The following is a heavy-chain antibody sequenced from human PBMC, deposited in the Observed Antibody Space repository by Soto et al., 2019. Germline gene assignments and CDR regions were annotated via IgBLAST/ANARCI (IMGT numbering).Heavy chain of an antibody. Sequence: SETLSLTCTVSGGSISSGGYYWSWIRQHPGKGLEWIGCIYDSGSTYYNPSLKSRVTISLDTSKNQLSLKLTSVTAADTAVYYCARDQLEGNWFDPWGQGTLVTVSS. D-gene: IGHD1-1*01. CDR1: GGSISSGGYY. J-gene: IGHJ5*02. CDR3: ARDQLEGNWFDP. V-gene: IGHV4-31*03. CDR2: IYDSGST.